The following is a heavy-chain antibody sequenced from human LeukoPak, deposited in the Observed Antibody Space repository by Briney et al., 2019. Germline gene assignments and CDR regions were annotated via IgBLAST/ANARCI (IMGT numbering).Heavy chain of an antibody. J-gene: IGHJ6*02. V-gene: IGHV1-58*02. CDR2: IVVGSGNT. CDR3: AADYGGNSYYYYYGMDV. D-gene: IGHD4-23*01. CDR1: GFTFTSSA. Sequence: ASVKVSCKASGFTFTSSAMQWVRQARGQRLEWIGWIVVGSGNTNYAQKFQERVTITRDMSTSTAYMELSSLGSEDTAVYYCAADYGGNSYYYYYGMDVWGQGTTVTVSS.